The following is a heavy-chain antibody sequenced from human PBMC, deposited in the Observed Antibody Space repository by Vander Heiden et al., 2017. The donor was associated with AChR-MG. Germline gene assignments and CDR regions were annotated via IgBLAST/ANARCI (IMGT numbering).Heavy chain of an antibody. V-gene: IGHV4-39*02. CDR3: ARDHNRGGSSGY. Sequence: QLQLQESGPGLVKPSETLSLTCTVSGGSISSSSYYWGWIRQPPGKGLEWIGSIYYSGSTYYNPSLKSRVTISVDTSKNKFSLKLRSVTAADTAVYYCARDHNRGGSSGYWGQGTLVTVSS. J-gene: IGHJ4*02. CDR1: GGSISSSSYY. D-gene: IGHD3-22*01. CDR2: IYYSGST.